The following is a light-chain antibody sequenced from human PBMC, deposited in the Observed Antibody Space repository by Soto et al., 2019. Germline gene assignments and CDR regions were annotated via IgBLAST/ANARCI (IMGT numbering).Light chain of an antibody. J-gene: IGKJ1*01. Sequence: EIVLTESPGTLSLSPGQRATLSCRASQSTSSNFLAWYQQKPGQAPRLLIYATSSRATGIPGRFSGSGSGTDFTLTTSRLEPEDFAVYYCPQYSSSWTCGQGTKVVIK. V-gene: IGKV3-20*01. CDR2: ATS. CDR3: PQYSSSWT. CDR1: QSTSSNF.